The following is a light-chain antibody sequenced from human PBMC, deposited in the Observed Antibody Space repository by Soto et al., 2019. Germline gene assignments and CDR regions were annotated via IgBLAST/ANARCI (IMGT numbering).Light chain of an antibody. CDR3: QSYDSSLSGWV. CDR1: SSNIGAGYD. Sequence: QAVVTQPPSVSGAPGQRVIISCTGSSSNIGAGYDVNWYQQLPGTAPKVLIYGNNNRPSGVPDRFSGSKSGTSASLAITGLQAEDEADYYCQSYDSSLSGWVFGGGTKLTVL. V-gene: IGLV1-40*01. J-gene: IGLJ3*02. CDR2: GNN.